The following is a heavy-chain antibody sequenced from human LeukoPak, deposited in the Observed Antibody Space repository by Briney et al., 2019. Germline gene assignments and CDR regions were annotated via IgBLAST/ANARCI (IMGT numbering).Heavy chain of an antibody. CDR1: GGSISSSSYY. CDR3: ARLPSYWGSYPKYYFDY. D-gene: IGHD3-16*02. J-gene: IGHJ4*02. Sequence: SETLSLTCTVSGGSISSSSYYWGWIRQPPGKGLEWIGSIYYSGSTYYNPSLKSRVTISVDTSKNQFSLKLSSVTAADTAVNYCARLPSYWGSYPKYYFDYWGQGTLVTVSS. CDR2: IYYSGST. V-gene: IGHV4-39*01.